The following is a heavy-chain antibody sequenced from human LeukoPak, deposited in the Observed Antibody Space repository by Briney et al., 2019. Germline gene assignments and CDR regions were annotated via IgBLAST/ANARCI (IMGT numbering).Heavy chain of an antibody. J-gene: IGHJ4*02. Sequence: GGSLRLSCAASGFTFSSYWMHWVRQAPGKGLVWVSRINSDGSSTSYADSVKGRFTISRDNAKNTLYLQMNSLRAEDTAVYYCARAARPLLDSSGYLPGYWGQGTLVTVSS. V-gene: IGHV3-74*01. CDR2: INSDGSST. D-gene: IGHD3-22*01. CDR1: GFTFSSYW. CDR3: ARAARPLLDSSGYLPGY.